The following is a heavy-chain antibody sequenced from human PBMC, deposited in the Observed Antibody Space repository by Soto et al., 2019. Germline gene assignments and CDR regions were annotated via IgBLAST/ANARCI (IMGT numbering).Heavy chain of an antibody. D-gene: IGHD1-26*01. CDR3: ARDQGATAHFDY. V-gene: IGHV3-11*01. CDR1: GFTFSDYY. Sequence: QVQLVESGGGLVKHGGSLRPSCAASGFTFSDYYMSWIRQDPWKGLEWVSYISSSGSTIYYTDSVKGRFTISRDNAKNSLYLQMNSLRAEDAAVYYCARDQGATAHFDYWGQGTLVTVSS. J-gene: IGHJ4*02. CDR2: ISSSGSTI.